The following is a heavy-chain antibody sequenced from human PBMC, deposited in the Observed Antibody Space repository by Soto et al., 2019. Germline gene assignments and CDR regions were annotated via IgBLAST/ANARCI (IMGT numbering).Heavy chain of an antibody. CDR3: ASTTAVPNTLRSRYFFDY. CDR1: GGSVSDKTYY. D-gene: IGHD4-17*01. CDR2: VYYSGTT. Sequence: SETLSLTCSVSGGSVSDKTYYWSWIRQPPGKRLEWIGYVYYSGTTNYNHSLKRRATLSVDLSKNRFSLRLSSVTTADTALYYCASTTAVPNTLRSRYFFDYWGQGTLVTVSS. J-gene: IGHJ4*02. V-gene: IGHV4-61*01.